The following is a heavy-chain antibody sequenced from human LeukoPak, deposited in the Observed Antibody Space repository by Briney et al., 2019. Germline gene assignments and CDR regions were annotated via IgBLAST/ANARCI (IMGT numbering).Heavy chain of an antibody. Sequence: SETLSLTCTVSGGSISGHYWSWMRQPPGKGLEWIGYIYTSGTTNYNPSLKSRVTISVDTSKNQFSLKLSSVTAADTAVYYCARGLSIAVAGTWGYWGQGTLVTVSS. CDR2: IYTSGTT. D-gene: IGHD6-19*01. V-gene: IGHV4-4*09. J-gene: IGHJ4*02. CDR3: ARGLSIAVAGTWGY. CDR1: GGSISGHY.